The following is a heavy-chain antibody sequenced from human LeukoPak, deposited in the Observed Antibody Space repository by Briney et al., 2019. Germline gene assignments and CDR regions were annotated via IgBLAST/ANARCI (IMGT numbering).Heavy chain of an antibody. J-gene: IGHJ3*02. CDR1: GYTFTSYY. Sequence: ASVKVSCKASGYTFTSYYMHWVRQAPGQGLEWMGIINPSGGSTSYAQKFQGRVTMTRDTSTSTAYMELSSLRSEDTAVYYCAREGSTIGFDIWGQGTMVTVSS. CDR3: AREGSTIGFDI. D-gene: IGHD3-16*01. CDR2: INPSGGST. V-gene: IGHV1-46*01.